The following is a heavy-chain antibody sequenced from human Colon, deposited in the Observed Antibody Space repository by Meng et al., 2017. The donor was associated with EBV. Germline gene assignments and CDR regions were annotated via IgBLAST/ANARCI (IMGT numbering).Heavy chain of an antibody. J-gene: IGHJ5*02. D-gene: IGHD1-1*01. Sequence: QVQFVQSGAEVKTPGASVKVSCKASGYTFTSYDIHWLRQAPGERFEWMGWINVGNGYTKYSQKFQDRLTITRDTSASTAYMELSSLRSEDTAVYYCTRIQRQVSPGPWGQGTLVTVSS. CDR2: INVGNGYT. CDR1: GYTFTSYD. CDR3: TRIQRQVSPGP. V-gene: IGHV1-3*01.